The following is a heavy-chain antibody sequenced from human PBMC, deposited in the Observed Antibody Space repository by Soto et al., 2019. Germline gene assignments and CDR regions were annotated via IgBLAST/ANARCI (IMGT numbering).Heavy chain of an antibody. D-gene: IGHD3-22*01. J-gene: IGHJ4*02. Sequence: ASVKVSCKASGYTFTAYYLHWVRQAPVQGLEWMGIINPSGGSTSYAQKFQGRVTMTRDTSTSTVYMELSSLRSEDTAVYYCARGNIKRDSSNFMGYWGQGTLVTVSS. CDR3: ARGNIKRDSSNFMGY. CDR2: INPSGGST. V-gene: IGHV1-46*01. CDR1: GYTFTAYY.